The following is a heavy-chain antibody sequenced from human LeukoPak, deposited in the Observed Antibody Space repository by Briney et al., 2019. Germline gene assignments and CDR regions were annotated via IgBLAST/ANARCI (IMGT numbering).Heavy chain of an antibody. CDR1: GFTVSSNY. V-gene: IGHV4-39*01. J-gene: IGHJ3*02. D-gene: IGHD3-9*01. CDR3: ARLTLTHDAFDI. CDR2: IYYSGST. Sequence: GSLRLSCAASGFTVSSNYMSWIRQPPGKGLEWIGSIYYSGSTYYNPSLKSRVTISVDTSKNQFSLKLSSVTAADTAVYYCARLTLTHDAFDIWGQGTMVTVSS.